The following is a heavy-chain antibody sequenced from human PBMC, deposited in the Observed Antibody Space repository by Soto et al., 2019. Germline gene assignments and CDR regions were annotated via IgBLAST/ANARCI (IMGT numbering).Heavy chain of an antibody. CDR2: IYYSGST. Sequence: PSETLSLTCTVSGGSISSYYWSWIRQPPGKGLEWIGYIYYSGSTNYNPSLKSRVTISVDTSKNQFSLKLSSVTAADTAVYYCARVGIAAAGMGDYYYYYMDVWGKGTTVTVSS. CDR1: GGSISSYY. CDR3: ARVGIAAAGMGDYYYYYMDV. D-gene: IGHD6-13*01. J-gene: IGHJ6*03. V-gene: IGHV4-59*01.